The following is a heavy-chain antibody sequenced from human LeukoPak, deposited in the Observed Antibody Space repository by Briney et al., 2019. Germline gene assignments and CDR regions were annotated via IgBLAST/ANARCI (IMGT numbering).Heavy chain of an antibody. V-gene: IGHV3-30*03. CDR3: ATLRVQQWLANDY. CDR2: ISYDGSNK. D-gene: IGHD6-19*01. J-gene: IGHJ4*02. Sequence: GGSLRLSCAASGFTFSSYAMSWVRQAPGKGLEWVAVISYDGSNKYYADSVKGRFTISRDNSKNTLYLQMNSLRAEDTAVYYCATLRVQQWLANDYWGQGTLVTVSS. CDR1: GFTFSSYA.